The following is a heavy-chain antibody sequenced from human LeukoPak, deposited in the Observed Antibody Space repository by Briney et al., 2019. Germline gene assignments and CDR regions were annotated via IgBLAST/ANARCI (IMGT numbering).Heavy chain of an antibody. CDR1: GYTFTSYG. Sequence: GASVKVSCKASGYTFTSYGISWVRQAPGQPLEWMGWISNYTAHTNYAKNLQGRVTMHTDTSPSAAYVERRRVRSDDTAVYYCAAGDERSSENADYWGQGTLVTVSS. D-gene: IGHD6-6*01. J-gene: IGHJ4*02. CDR3: AAGDERSSENADY. CDR2: ISNYTAHT. V-gene: IGHV1-18*01.